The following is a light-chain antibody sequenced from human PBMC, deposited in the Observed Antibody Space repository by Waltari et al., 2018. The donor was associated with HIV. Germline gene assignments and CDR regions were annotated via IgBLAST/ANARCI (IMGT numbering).Light chain of an antibody. V-gene: IGKV1-39*01. CDR3: QQSYSTPPYT. Sequence: DIQMTQSPSSLSASVGDRVTIPCRASQSISSYLNWYQQKPGKAPKPLIYAASSLQSGGPSRFSGSGSGTDFTLTISSLQPEDFATYYCQQSYSTPPYTFGQGTKLEIK. CDR2: AAS. J-gene: IGKJ2*01. CDR1: QSISSY.